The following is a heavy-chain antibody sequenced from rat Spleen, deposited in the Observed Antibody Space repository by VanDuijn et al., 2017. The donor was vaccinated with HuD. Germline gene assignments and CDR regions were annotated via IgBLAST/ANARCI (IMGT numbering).Heavy chain of an antibody. Sequence: EVQLVESGGGIVQPGRSMKLSCVASGFTFSDYGMAWVRQAPKKGLEWVASISYDGSSTYYRDSVKGRFTISRDNAKSSLYLQMDSLRSEDTSTYYCAKANYYSAYYFDYWGQGVMVTVSS. D-gene: IGHD1-1*01. CDR3: AKANYYSAYYFDY. J-gene: IGHJ2*01. CDR2: ISYDGSST. V-gene: IGHV5-7*01. CDR1: GFTFSDYG.